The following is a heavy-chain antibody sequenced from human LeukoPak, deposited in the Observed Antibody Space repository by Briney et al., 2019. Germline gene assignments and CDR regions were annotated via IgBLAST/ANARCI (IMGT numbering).Heavy chain of an antibody. CDR3: AREGVDTAMVLDY. Sequence: GRSLRLSCAASGFTFSSYGMPWVRQAPGKGLEWVAVIWYDGSNKYYADSVKGRFTISRDNSKNTLYLQMNSLRAEDTAVYYCAREGVDTAMVLDYWGQGTLVTVSS. V-gene: IGHV3-33*01. D-gene: IGHD5-18*01. J-gene: IGHJ4*02. CDR1: GFTFSSYG. CDR2: IWYDGSNK.